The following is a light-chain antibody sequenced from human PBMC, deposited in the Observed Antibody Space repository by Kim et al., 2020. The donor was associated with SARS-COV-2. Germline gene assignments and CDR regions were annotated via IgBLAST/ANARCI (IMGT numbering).Light chain of an antibody. CDR2: DAS. J-gene: IGKJ5*01. CDR3: QQYDNLPIT. CDR1: QDITKY. Sequence: DIQLTQSPSSLSASIGDRVTITCQASQDITKYLNWYQQKPGRAPKLLIYDASNLEIGVPSRFSGSGSGTDFTITINSLQPEDIATYYCQQYDNLPITFGQVTRLEIK. V-gene: IGKV1-33*01.